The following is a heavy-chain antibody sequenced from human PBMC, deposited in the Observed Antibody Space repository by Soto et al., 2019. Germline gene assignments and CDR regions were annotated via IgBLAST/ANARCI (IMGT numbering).Heavy chain of an antibody. V-gene: IGHV4-34*01. Sequence: QVQLQQWGAGLLKPSETLSLTCAVYGGSFSGYYWSWIRQPPGKGLEWIGEINHSGSTNYNPSLKSRVTISVDTSKNQFSLKLSSVTAADTAVYYCARGGPYYDILTGYYRWYMYVWGKGTTVTVSS. CDR2: INHSGST. CDR1: GGSFSGYY. CDR3: ARGGPYYDILTGYYRWYMYV. D-gene: IGHD3-9*01. J-gene: IGHJ6*03.